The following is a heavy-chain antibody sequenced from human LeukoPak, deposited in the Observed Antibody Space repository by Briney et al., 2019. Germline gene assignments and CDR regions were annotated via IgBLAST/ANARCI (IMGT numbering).Heavy chain of an antibody. V-gene: IGHV3-21*01. J-gene: IGHJ4*02. CDR1: GFTFSTYS. D-gene: IGHD3-22*01. CDR2: ISGSSIYI. CDR3: ARDPPYYDSSGYYYDY. Sequence: GGSLRLSCAASGFTFSTYSMNWVRHAPGKGLGWVSSISGSSIYIYYADSVKGRFTIPRDTATNSMYLQMNSLTAEDTAVYYCARDPPYYDSSGYYYDYWGQGTLVTVSS.